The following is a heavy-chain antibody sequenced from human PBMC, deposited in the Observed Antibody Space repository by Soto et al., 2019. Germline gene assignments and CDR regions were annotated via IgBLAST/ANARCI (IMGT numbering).Heavy chain of an antibody. Sequence: QVQLVQSGAEVKKPGSSVKVSCKASGGTFSNYAFSWVRQAPGQGLEWLGGIMPIFGRADYAQKFRDRVTITADESTSTAHMELSSLRSDDTAVYYCALWLKEAGSGGNYYYGMDVWGQGTTVTVSS. D-gene: IGHD6-19*01. CDR1: GGTFSNYA. V-gene: IGHV1-69*12. CDR2: IMPIFGRA. J-gene: IGHJ6*02. CDR3: ALWLKEAGSGGNYYYGMDV.